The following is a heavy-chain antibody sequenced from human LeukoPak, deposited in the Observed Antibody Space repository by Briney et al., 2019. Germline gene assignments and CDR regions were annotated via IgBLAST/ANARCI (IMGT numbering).Heavy chain of an antibody. J-gene: IGHJ5*02. CDR1: GGSISSRSYY. D-gene: IGHD3-10*01. V-gene: IGHV4-39*01. CDR2: IYHSGST. CDR3: ASQLWFGEQNWFDP. Sequence: TSETLSLTCTVSGGSISSRSYYWGWVRQPPGKGPEWIGTIYHSGSTYYNPSLKSRLIISVDTSKNQFSLKLSSVTAADTAVYYCASQLWFGEQNWFDPWGQGTLVTVSS.